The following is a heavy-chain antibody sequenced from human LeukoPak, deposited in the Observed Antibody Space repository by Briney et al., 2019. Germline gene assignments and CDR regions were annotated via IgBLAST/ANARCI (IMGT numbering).Heavy chain of an antibody. Sequence: GGSLRLSCAASEFTFSSYAMSWVRQAPGKGLEWVSAISGSGGSTYYADSVKGRFTISRDNSKNTLYLQMNSLRAEDTAVYYCAKGDVVVAPAANTFTYWGQGTLVTVSS. CDR2: ISGSGGST. CDR3: AKGDVVVAPAANTFTY. CDR1: EFTFSSYA. V-gene: IGHV3-23*01. D-gene: IGHD2-2*01. J-gene: IGHJ4*02.